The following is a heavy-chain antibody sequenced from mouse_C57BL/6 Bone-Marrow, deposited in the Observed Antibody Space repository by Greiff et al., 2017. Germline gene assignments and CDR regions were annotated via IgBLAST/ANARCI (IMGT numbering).Heavy chain of an antibody. D-gene: IGHD2-10*01. CDR3: AGISYYYQGGFAY. V-gene: IGHV1-37*01. CDR2: INPYNGDT. J-gene: IGHJ3*01. Sequence: EVQLQQSGPELVKPGASVTISCKASGYSFTGYFMNWVKQSHGKSLEWIGRINPYNGDTFYNQKFKGKATLTVDKSSSTAHMELLSLTSEDVAVYYCAGISYYYQGGFAYWGQGTLVTVSA. CDR1: GYSFTGYF.